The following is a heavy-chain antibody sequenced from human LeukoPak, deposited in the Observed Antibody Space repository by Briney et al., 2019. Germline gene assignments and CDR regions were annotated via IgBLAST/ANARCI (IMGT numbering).Heavy chain of an antibody. D-gene: IGHD3-16*02. V-gene: IGHV3-7*01. J-gene: IGHJ4*02. CDR1: GFTFTSYW. CDR2: VKQNGSEK. Sequence: GGSLRLSCAASGFTFTSYWMNWVRPGPGKGLEWVAIVKQNGSEKYYVDSVKGRFTISRDNAKSSLYLQMNSLRAEDTAVYYCARGIVGYWGQGTLVTVSS. CDR3: ARGIVGY.